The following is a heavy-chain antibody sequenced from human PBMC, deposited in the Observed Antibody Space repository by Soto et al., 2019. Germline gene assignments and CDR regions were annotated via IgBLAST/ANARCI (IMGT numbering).Heavy chain of an antibody. Sequence: QVQLVESGGGVVQPGKSLRLSCAASGIAFSGCGMFWVRQTPSKGLEWVAAISSDGSQKYYADSVKGRFTISRDNSKNTLSVQMNCRTTVYTAVYFCAKNIVRGHWYFYLWGRGTLVTVSS. J-gene: IGHJ2*01. D-gene: IGHD3-10*01. CDR2: ISSDGSQK. V-gene: IGHV3-30*18. CDR3: AKNIVRGHWYFYL. CDR1: GIAFSGCG.